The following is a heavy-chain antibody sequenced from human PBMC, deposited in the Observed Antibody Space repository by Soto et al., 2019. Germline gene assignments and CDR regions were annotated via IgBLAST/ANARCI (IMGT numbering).Heavy chain of an antibody. J-gene: IGHJ4*02. D-gene: IGHD2-15*01. CDR3: PTMGTPATGLYFFDY. CDR2: ISYLGST. V-gene: IGHV4-30-4*01. Sequence: QVQLQESGPGLVKPSQTLSLTCTVSGGSISSGNYYWSWIRQPPGKGLEWIGFISYLGSTYYSTSLKSRVNISVDTSESQVSLYLSFVTAADTAVYYCPTMGTPATGLYFFDYWGQGSLVTVSS. CDR1: GGSISSGNYY.